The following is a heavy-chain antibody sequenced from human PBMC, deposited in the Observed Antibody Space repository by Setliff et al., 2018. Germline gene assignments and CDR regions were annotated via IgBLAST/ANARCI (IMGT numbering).Heavy chain of an antibody. J-gene: IGHJ4*02. Sequence: PSETPSLTCTVSGGSISGYYWSWIRQPAGEGPEWSGHIYASGSTYYNPSLKSRVSISVDTSKNQFSLKLSSVTAADTAVYYCARGKSDPGYSSSWRIKYYFDYWGQGTLVTVSS. CDR2: IYASGST. CDR3: ARGKSDPGYSSSWRIKYYFDY. V-gene: IGHV4-4*07. D-gene: IGHD6-13*01. CDR1: GGSISGYY.